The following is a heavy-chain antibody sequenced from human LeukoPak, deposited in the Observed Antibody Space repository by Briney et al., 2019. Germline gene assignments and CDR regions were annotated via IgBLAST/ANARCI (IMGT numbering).Heavy chain of an antibody. D-gene: IGHD3-9*01. J-gene: IGHJ5*02. CDR1: GGTFSSYA. Sequence: SVKVSCKASGGTFSSYAISWVRQAPGQGLEWMGGIIPIFGTANYAQKFQGRVTITADESTSTAYMELSRLRSEDTAVYYCASGQYKANNWFDPWGQGTLVTVSS. V-gene: IGHV1-69*13. CDR3: ASGQYKANNWFDP. CDR2: IIPIFGTA.